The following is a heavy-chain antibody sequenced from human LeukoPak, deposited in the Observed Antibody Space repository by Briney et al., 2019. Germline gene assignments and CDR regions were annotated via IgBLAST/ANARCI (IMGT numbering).Heavy chain of an antibody. J-gene: IGHJ5*02. CDR1: GFSLSTSGMG. V-gene: IGHV2-5*01. Sequence: SGPTLVKPTQTLTLTCSFSGFSLSTSGMGLAWIRQPPGKALEWLALIYWNDDNLYSPSLKSRLTIAKGTSKNQVVLTMTNMDPVDTATYYCAHRRGYNWFDPWGQGTLVTVSS. CDR2: IYWNDDN. CDR3: AHRRGYNWFDP.